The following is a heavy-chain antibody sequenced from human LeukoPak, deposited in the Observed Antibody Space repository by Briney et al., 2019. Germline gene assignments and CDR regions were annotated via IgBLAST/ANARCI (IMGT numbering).Heavy chain of an antibody. CDR1: GFTFSSYG. Sequence: GGYLRLSCAASGFTFSSYGMHWLRQAPGRGLEWVAFMRHDGSNKYYADSVKGGVTISRDNSKYTLYLQMNSLRAEDTAVYYCAKDRRLYSYGNYFDYWGQGTLVTVSS. J-gene: IGHJ4*02. V-gene: IGHV3-30*02. CDR3: AKDRRLYSYGNYFDY. D-gene: IGHD5-18*01. CDR2: MRHDGSNK.